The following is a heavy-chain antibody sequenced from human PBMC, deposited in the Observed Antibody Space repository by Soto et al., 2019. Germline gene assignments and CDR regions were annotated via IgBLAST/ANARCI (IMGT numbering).Heavy chain of an antibody. Sequence: PSETLSLTCAVYGGSFSGYYWSWIRQPPGKGLEWIGEINHSGSTNYNPSLKSRVTISVDTSKNQFSLKLSSVTAADTAVYYCARGRPRDGYNYFLLAYFDYWGQGTLVTVSS. CDR2: INHSGST. D-gene: IGHD5-12*01. CDR1: GGSFSGYY. J-gene: IGHJ4*02. V-gene: IGHV4-34*01. CDR3: ARGRPRDGYNYFLLAYFDY.